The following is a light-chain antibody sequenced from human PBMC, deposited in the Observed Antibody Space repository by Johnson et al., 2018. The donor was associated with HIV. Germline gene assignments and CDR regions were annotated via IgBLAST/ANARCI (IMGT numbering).Light chain of an antibody. CDR2: ENN. Sequence: QSVLTQPPSVSAVPGQKVTISCSGSSSNIGNNYVSWYQQLPGTAPKLLIYENNKRPSGIPDRFSGSKSGTSATLGITGLQTGDEADYYCGTWDSSLSAGVFGTGTKVTV. CDR3: GTWDSSLSAGV. CDR1: SSNIGNNY. V-gene: IGLV1-51*02. J-gene: IGLJ1*01.